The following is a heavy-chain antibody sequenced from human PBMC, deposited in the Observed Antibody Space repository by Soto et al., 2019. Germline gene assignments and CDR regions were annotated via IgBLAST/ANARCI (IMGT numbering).Heavy chain of an antibody. CDR3: ARVERGTATTVVDAFDI. CDR1: GGFVTSGSYY. V-gene: IGHV4-34*01. D-gene: IGHD1-1*01. CDR2: MSHSGGT. J-gene: IGHJ3*02. Sequence: SETLSLTCAVYGGFVTSGSYYWSWIRQPPGKGLEWIGEMSHSGGTHFNPSLKSRVTISVDTSKNQFTLKMSSVTAADTALYYCARVERGTATTVVDAFDIWGPGTLVTVSS.